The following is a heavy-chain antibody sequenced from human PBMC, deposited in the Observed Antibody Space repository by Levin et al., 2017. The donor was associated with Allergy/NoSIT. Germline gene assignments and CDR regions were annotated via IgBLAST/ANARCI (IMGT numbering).Heavy chain of an antibody. CDR2: ISDDGRDK. Sequence: GGSLRLSCAASGFTFSTYPMHWVRQAPGKGLEWVAVISDDGRDKHYADSVKGRFTISRDNSKNTLYLQVNSLRAGDTAVYHCARDGVIAAATYFFESRGQGPLVAVS. V-gene: IGHV3-30*04. J-gene: IGHJ4*02. CDR3: ARDGVIAAATYFFES. CDR1: GFTFSTYP. D-gene: IGHD6-13*01.